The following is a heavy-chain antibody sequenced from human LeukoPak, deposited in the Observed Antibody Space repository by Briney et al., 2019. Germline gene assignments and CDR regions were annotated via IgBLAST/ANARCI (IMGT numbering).Heavy chain of an antibody. Sequence: ASVKVSCKASGYIFTGFSIHWVRQAPGQGLEWMGWINPNSGGTQSAQKFEGRVTMTRDASISTAYMDLSSLRSDDTAVYYCARVRDKATLADLDYWGQGTLVIVSS. V-gene: IGHV1-2*02. CDR3: ARVRDKATLADLDY. CDR2: INPNSGGT. D-gene: IGHD5-12*01. J-gene: IGHJ4*02. CDR1: GYIFTGFS.